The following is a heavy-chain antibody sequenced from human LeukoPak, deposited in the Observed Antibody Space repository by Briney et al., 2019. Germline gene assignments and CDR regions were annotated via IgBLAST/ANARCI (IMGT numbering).Heavy chain of an antibody. Sequence: SETLSLTCTVSGGSISSGGYYWSWIRQHPGKGLEWIGYIYYSGSTYYHPSLKSRVTISVDTSKNQFSLKLSSVTAADTAVYYCARTYYGDYSSWFDPWGQGTLVTVSS. CDR3: ARTYYGDYSSWFDP. CDR2: IYYSGST. CDR1: GGSISSGGYY. D-gene: IGHD4-17*01. V-gene: IGHV4-31*03. J-gene: IGHJ5*02.